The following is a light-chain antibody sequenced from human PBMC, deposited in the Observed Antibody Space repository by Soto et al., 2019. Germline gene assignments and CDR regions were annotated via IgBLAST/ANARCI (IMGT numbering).Light chain of an antibody. J-gene: IGLJ2*01. CDR1: SSDVGGYNY. Sequence: QSALTQPASVSGSPGQSITISCTGTSSDVGGYNYVSWYQQHPGKAPKLMIYEVSNRPSGVSNRFSGSKSGNTASLTISGLQAEDEADYYCSSFAVSPVVFGGGTKVTVL. V-gene: IGLV2-14*01. CDR2: EVS. CDR3: SSFAVSPVV.